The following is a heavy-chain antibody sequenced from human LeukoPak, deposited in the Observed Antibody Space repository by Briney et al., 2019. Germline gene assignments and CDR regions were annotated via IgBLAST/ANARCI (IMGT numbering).Heavy chain of an antibody. CDR1: GYTFTSYD. CDR3: ARSRDGYNSYFDY. CDR2: IIPIFGTA. Sequence: AVKVSCKASGYTFTSYDINWVRQAPGQGLEWMGGIIPIFGTANYAQKFQGRVTITADESTSTAYMELSSLRSEDTAVYYCARSRDGYNSYFDYWGQRTLVTVSS. D-gene: IGHD5-24*01. J-gene: IGHJ4*02. V-gene: IGHV1-69*13.